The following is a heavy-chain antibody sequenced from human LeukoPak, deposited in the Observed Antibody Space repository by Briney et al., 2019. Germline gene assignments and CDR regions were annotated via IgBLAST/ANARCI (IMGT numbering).Heavy chain of an antibody. CDR2: INPSGGST. CDR1: GYTFTSYY. J-gene: IGHJ5*02. D-gene: IGHD6-6*01. Sequence: GASVKVSCKASGYTFTSYYMHWVRQAPGQGLECMGVINPSGGSTSYAQKFQGRVTMTRDTSTRTVYMELSSLRSEDTAVYYCARDRIAAQHWFDPWGQGTLVTVSS. CDR3: ARDRIAAQHWFDP. V-gene: IGHV1-46*01.